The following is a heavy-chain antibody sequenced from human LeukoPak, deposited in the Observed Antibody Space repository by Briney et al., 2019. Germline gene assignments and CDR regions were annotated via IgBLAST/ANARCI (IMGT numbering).Heavy chain of an antibody. J-gene: IGHJ4*02. CDR3: ANGDDYGGNSDY. Sequence: TGGSLRLSCAASGFTFSSYAMSWVRQAPGKGLEWVSAISGSGGSTYYADSVKGRFTISRDNSKNTLYLQMNSLRAEDTAVYYCANGDDYGGNSDYWGQGTLVTVSS. D-gene: IGHD4-23*01. V-gene: IGHV3-23*01. CDR2: ISGSGGST. CDR1: GFTFSSYA.